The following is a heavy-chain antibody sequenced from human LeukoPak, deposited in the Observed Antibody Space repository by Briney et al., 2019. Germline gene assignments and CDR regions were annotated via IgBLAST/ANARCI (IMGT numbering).Heavy chain of an antibody. CDR1: RYTFTSSV. D-gene: IGHD2-2*01. Sequence: ASVKVSCKASRYTFTSSVISWVRQAPGQGLEWMGWISPYNDNTNYAQKLQGRVTMTTDTSTSTAYMELRSLRSDDTAVYYCARALGYQLLSWWFDPWGQGTLVTVSS. CDR3: ARALGYQLLSWWFDP. J-gene: IGHJ5*02. CDR2: ISPYNDNT. V-gene: IGHV1-18*01.